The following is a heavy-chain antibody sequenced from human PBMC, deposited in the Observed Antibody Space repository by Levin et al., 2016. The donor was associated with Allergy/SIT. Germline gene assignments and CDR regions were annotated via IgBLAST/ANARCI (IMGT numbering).Heavy chain of an antibody. D-gene: IGHD6-13*01. Sequence: SETLSLTCTVSSANSDTYYWTWIRQPPGKGLEWIGEMHQSGSTNYNSSLKSRITMSVDTSKKQFSLNLTSVTAADTAVYYCARVRRAAAGLDYWGQGTLVTVSS. CDR1: SANSDTYY. CDR2: MHQSGST. J-gene: IGHJ4*02. V-gene: IGHV4-34*10. CDR3: ARVRRAAAGLDY.